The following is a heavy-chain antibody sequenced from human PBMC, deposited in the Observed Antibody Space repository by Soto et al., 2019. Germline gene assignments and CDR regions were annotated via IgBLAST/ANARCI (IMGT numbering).Heavy chain of an antibody. CDR3: ARDIRGAN. CDR2: INSGGSNI. CDR1: GFNFTDHY. D-gene: IGHD3-10*01. V-gene: IGHV3-11*01. Sequence: QVQLVESGGCLVKPGGSLRLSCTASGFNFTDHYMTWIRQAPGKGLEWVSYINSGGSNIYYADSVRGRFTISRDNAKNSVYLQMSSLRAWDTAIYYCARDIRGANWGQGTLFIVSS. J-gene: IGHJ4*02.